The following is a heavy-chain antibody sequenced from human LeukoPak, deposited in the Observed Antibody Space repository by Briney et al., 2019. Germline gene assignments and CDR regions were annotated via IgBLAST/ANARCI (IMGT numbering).Heavy chain of an antibody. CDR3: ARGDWGSSSKIYFDY. Sequence: GESLKVSCKGSGYSFTSYWIGWVRRVPGKGLEWMGFIYPGDSDTRYSPSFQGQVTISADKSISTAYLQWSSLKASDTAMYYCARGDWGSSSKIYFDYWGQGTLVTVSS. V-gene: IGHV5-51*01. CDR1: GYSFTSYW. CDR2: IYPGDSDT. D-gene: IGHD6-13*01. J-gene: IGHJ4*02.